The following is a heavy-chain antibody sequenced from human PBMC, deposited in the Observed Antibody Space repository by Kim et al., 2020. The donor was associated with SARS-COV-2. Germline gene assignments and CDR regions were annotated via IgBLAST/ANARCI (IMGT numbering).Heavy chain of an antibody. CDR2: HFETGNT. D-gene: IGHD3-22*01. J-gene: IGHJ4*02. Sequence: SETLSLTCTVSGDSISSGGYYWSWIRPHPGKGLEWIGYHFETGNTYYNPSPKGRIIMSVATSNSQLSLKLSFVTAADTAVYYCARARDQYDSSGRIDYCGQGTLVTVSS. CDR1: GDSISSGGYY. CDR3: ARARDQYDSSGRIDY. V-gene: IGHV4-31*03.